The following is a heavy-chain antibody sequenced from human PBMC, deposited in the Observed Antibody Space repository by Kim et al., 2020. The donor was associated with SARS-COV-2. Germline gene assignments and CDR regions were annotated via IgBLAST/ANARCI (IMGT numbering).Heavy chain of an antibody. CDR1: GFTFSTYW. J-gene: IGHJ3*02. V-gene: IGHV3-74*01. CDR2: VNSDGRNT. CDR3: ARDHGQWLPTYSIDI. Sequence: GGSLRLSCAASGFTFSTYWMHWVRQVPGKGLIWVSRVNSDGRNTPYADSVRGRFTISRDNAKNTLYLEMTSLTVEDTAVYYCARDHGQWLPTYSIDIWGQGTTVTVS. D-gene: IGHD6-19*01.